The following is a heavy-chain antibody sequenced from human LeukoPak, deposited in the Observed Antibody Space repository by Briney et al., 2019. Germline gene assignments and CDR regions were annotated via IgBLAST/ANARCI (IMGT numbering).Heavy chain of an antibody. V-gene: IGHV3-7*03. Sequence: GGSLRLSCAASGFTISSYWMSWVRQAPGKGLEWVANVKQDGTEKYYVDSVKGRFTISRDNAKNSLYLQMNSLRVEDTAVYYCARTLYYDILTGYSPTPYYFDYWGQGTLVTVSS. J-gene: IGHJ4*02. CDR3: ARTLYYDILTGYSPTPYYFDY. CDR2: VKQDGTEK. CDR1: GFTISSYW. D-gene: IGHD3-9*01.